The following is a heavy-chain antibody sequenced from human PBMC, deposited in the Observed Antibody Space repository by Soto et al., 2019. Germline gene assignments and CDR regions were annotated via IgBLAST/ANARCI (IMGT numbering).Heavy chain of an antibody. J-gene: IGHJ4*02. CDR2: IRGKTNSYAT. CDR1: GFTFSDSA. Sequence: EVQLVESGGGLVQPGGSLKVSCAASGFTFSDSAMHWVRQASGKGLEWVGRIRGKTNSYATTYAASLKGRFTISRDDSKSTTYLQMNSLKAEDTAVYHCTSAAVASYWGQGTLVTVSS. D-gene: IGHD6-19*01. V-gene: IGHV3-73*02. CDR3: TSAAVASY.